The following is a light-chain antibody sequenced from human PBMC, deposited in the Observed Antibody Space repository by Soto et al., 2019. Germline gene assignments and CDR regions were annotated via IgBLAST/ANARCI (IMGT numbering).Light chain of an antibody. Sequence: QSALTQPASVSGSLGQSITLSCTGTSTDVGGYIYASWYQQYPGKAPKLIIFEIYNRPSGVSDRFSGSRSGNTASLTISSLQTEDEADYYCSSYSSSSKILFGGGTKLTVL. CDR2: EIY. J-gene: IGLJ2*01. CDR1: STDVGGYIY. V-gene: IGLV2-14*01. CDR3: SSYSSSSKIL.